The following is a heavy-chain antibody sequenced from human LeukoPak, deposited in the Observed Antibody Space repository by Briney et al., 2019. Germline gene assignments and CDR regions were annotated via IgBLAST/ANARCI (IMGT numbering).Heavy chain of an antibody. CDR3: ARFLGYTFDY. J-gene: IGHJ4*02. CDR1: GYSISSGYY. D-gene: IGHD5-24*01. CDR2: IYHSGST. V-gene: IGHV4-38-2*01. Sequence: SETLSVTCAVSGYSISSGYYWGWIRQPPGKGLEWIGSIYHSGSTYYNPSLKSRVTISVDTSKNQFSLKLSSVTAADTAVYYCARFLGYTFDYWGQGTLVTVSS.